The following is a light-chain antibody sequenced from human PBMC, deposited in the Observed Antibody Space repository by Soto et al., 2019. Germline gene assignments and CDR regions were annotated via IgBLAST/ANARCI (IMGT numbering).Light chain of an antibody. CDR1: QSVSSN. V-gene: IGKV3-15*01. CDR2: GAS. Sequence: EIVMTQSPATLSASPGERATLSCRASQSVSSNLAWYQQKPGQAPRLLIYGASTRATGIPARFSGSGSGTEFTLTISSLQSEDFAVYYCQQYNNWPRGTLGQGTKVDIK. CDR3: QQYNNWPRGT. J-gene: IGKJ1*01.